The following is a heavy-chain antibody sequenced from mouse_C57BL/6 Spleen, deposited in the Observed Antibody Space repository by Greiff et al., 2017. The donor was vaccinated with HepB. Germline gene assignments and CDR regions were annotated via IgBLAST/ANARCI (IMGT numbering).Heavy chain of an antibody. D-gene: IGHD2-4*01. CDR3: ARVGDYDGGYFDY. J-gene: IGHJ2*01. Sequence: EVQRVESEGGLVQPGSSMKLSCTASGFTFSDYYMAWVRQVPEKGLEWVANINYDGSSTYYLDSLKSRFIISRDNAKNILYLQMSSLKSEDTATYYCARVGDYDGGYFDYWGQGTTLTVSS. CDR2: INYDGSST. CDR1: GFTFSDYY. V-gene: IGHV5-16*01.